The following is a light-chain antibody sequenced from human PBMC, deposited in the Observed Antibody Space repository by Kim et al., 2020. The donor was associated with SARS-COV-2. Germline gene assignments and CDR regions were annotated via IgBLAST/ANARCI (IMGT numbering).Light chain of an antibody. J-gene: IGKJ1*01. Sequence: VSIGDRVTITCRASQSIRSYLNWYQQKSGKAPKLLIYDASTLQSGVPSRFSGSGSGTDFTLTISSLQPEDFATYYCQQSYSALLWTFGQGTKVEIK. CDR3: QQSYSALLWT. V-gene: IGKV1-39*01. CDR2: DAS. CDR1: QSIRSY.